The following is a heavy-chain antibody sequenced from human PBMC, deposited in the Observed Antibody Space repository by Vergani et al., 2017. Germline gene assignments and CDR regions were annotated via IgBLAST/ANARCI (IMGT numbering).Heavy chain of an antibody. CDR3: ARAYYYGSGSYAHFDY. V-gene: IGHV4-59*01. D-gene: IGHD3-10*01. Sequence: QVQLQESGPGLVKPSETLSLTCTVSGGSISSYYWSWIRQPPGKGLEWIGYIYYSGSTNYNPSLKSRVTISVDTSKNQFSLKLRSVTAADTAVYYCARAYYYGSGSYAHFDYWGQGTLVTVSS. CDR1: GGSISSYY. CDR2: IYYSGST. J-gene: IGHJ4*02.